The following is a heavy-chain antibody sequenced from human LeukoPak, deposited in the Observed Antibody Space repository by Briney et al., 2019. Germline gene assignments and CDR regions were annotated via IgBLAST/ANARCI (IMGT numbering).Heavy chain of an antibody. J-gene: IGHJ4*02. Sequence: TSETLSLTCTVSGVSISGYYWSWIRQSAGKGLDWIGLIHSSGSTDYNPALKSRVSMSVDTSKNQFSLKVTSLTAADTAVYFCARDFSNGWIDYWGQGTLATVSS. CDR2: IHSSGST. D-gene: IGHD6-19*01. V-gene: IGHV4-4*07. CDR3: ARDFSNGWIDY. CDR1: GVSISGYY.